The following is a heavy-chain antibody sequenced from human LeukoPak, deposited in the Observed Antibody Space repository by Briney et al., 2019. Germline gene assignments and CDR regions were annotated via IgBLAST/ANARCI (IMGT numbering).Heavy chain of an antibody. Sequence: SETLSLTCSVSDYSITSGSYWGWIRQPPGKGLEWIGSIFRSGTTYYSPSLKSRATISVDTSKNQFSLRLTSVTAADTAIYYCGREGFIHTFDVCGQGTMVTVSS. CDR1: DYSITSGSY. D-gene: IGHD2-15*01. CDR2: IFRSGTT. V-gene: IGHV4-38-2*02. J-gene: IGHJ3*01. CDR3: GREGFIHTFDV.